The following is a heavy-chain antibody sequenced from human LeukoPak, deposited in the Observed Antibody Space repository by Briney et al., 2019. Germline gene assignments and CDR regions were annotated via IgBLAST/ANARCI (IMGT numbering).Heavy chain of an antibody. J-gene: IGHJ4*02. Sequence: ASVKVSCKASGHTFTSYYMHWVRQAPGQGLEWMGWINPNSGGTNYAQKFQGRVTMTRDTSISTAYMELSRLRSDDTAVYYCARCGCTVTTGVTFDYWGQGTLVTVSS. D-gene: IGHD4-17*01. CDR2: INPNSGGT. CDR3: ARCGCTVTTGVTFDY. V-gene: IGHV1-2*02. CDR1: GHTFTSYY.